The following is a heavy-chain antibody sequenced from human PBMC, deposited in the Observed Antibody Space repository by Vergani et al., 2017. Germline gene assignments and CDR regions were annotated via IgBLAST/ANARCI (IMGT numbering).Heavy chain of an antibody. J-gene: IGHJ4*02. CDR3: ARRYSSGCLGY. D-gene: IGHD6-19*01. CDR1: GGSFSGYY. V-gene: IGHV4-34*01. Sequence: QVQLQQWGAGLLKPSETLSLTCAVYGGSFSGYYWSWIRQPPGKGLEWIGEINHSGNTNYNPSLKSRVTISVDTSKNQFSLELSSVTAADTAVYYCARRYSSGCLGYWGQGTLVTVSS. CDR2: INHSGNT.